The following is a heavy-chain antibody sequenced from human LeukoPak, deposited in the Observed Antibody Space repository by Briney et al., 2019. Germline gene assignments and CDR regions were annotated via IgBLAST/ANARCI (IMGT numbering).Heavy chain of an antibody. CDR1: GFTFSSYA. CDR3: VREGLNCSSTSCQRATFDY. CDR2: IHTDGSST. J-gene: IGHJ4*02. D-gene: IGHD2-2*01. V-gene: IGHV3-74*03. Sequence: PGGSLRLSCAASGFTFSSYAMHWVRQAPGKGLVWVSRIHTDGSSTMYADSVKGRFTISGDNAKNTLYLQMNSLRAEDAAVYYCVREGLNCSSTSCQRATFDYWGQGTLVTVSS.